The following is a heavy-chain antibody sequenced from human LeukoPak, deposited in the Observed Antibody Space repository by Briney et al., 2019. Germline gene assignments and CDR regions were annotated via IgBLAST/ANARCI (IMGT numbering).Heavy chain of an antibody. Sequence: SETLSLTCTVSGGSISRFYWSWIRQPPGKALEWIGYIYYSGSTNYNPSLKSRVTISVDTSKNQFSLKLSSVTAADTAVYYCARDKGYDTYDYWGQGTLVTVSS. CDR2: IYYSGST. V-gene: IGHV4-59*01. CDR1: GGSISRFY. D-gene: IGHD3-22*01. CDR3: ARDKGYDTYDY. J-gene: IGHJ4*02.